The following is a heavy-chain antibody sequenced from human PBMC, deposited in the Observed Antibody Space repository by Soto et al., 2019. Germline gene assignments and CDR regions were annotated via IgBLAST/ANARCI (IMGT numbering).Heavy chain of an antibody. D-gene: IGHD5-18*01. V-gene: IGHV4-59*01. Sequence: KPSETLSLTCTVSGGSIGSYYWSWIRQPPGKGLEWIGYIYYSGSTNYNPSLKSRVTISVDTSKNQFSLKLSSVTAADTAVYYCARIGYSYGYAYFDYWGQGTLVTVSS. J-gene: IGHJ4*02. CDR2: IYYSGST. CDR3: ARIGYSYGYAYFDY. CDR1: GGSIGSYY.